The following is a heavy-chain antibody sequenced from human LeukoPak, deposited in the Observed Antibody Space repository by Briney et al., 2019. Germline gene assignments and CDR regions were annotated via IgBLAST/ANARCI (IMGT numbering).Heavy chain of an antibody. J-gene: IGHJ4*02. CDR1: EFTFSNYW. CDR2: VKQDGSEK. V-gene: IGHV3-7*01. D-gene: IGHD2-15*01. CDR3: ARDRRGLPFDY. Sequence: GGSLRLSCEASEFTFSNYWMSWVRQAPGKGLEWVANVKQDGSEKYYVDSVKGRFTISRDNAKNSLYLQMNSLRAEDTAVYYCARDRRGLPFDYWGQGTLVTVSS.